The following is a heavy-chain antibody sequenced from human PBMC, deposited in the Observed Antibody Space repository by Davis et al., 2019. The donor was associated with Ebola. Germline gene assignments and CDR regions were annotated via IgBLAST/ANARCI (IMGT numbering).Heavy chain of an antibody. J-gene: IGHJ6*02. Sequence: SVKVSCKASGYTFTSYGISWVRQAPGQGLEWMGRIIPILGIANYAQKFQGRVTITADKSTSTAYMELSSLRSEDTAVYYCARAKIVVVASHPYYYYGMDVWGQGTTVTVSS. D-gene: IGHD2-15*01. CDR2: IIPILGIA. CDR3: ARAKIVVVASHPYYYYGMDV. CDR1: GYTFTSYG. V-gene: IGHV1-69*04.